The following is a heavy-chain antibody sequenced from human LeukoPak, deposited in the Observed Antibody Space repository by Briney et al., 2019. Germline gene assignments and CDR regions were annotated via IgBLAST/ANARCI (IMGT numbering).Heavy chain of an antibody. CDR2: IYYSGST. J-gene: IGHJ4*02. D-gene: IGHD5-18*01. CDR3: ARVAGGGQLWPYTIDY. CDR1: GGSVSSGSYY. Sequence: PSETLSLTCTVSGGSVSSGSYYWSWIRQPPGKGLEWIGYIYYSGSTNYNPSLKSRVTISVDTSKNQFSLKLSSVTAADTAVYYCARVAGGGQLWPYTIDYWGQGILVTVSS. V-gene: IGHV4-61*01.